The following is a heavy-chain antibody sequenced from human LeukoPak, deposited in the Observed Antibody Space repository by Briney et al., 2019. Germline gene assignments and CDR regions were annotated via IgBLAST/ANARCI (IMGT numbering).Heavy chain of an antibody. V-gene: IGHV3-33*01. D-gene: IGHD2-2*01. CDR2: IWNDGINK. J-gene: IGHJ3*02. Sequence: PGRSLRLSCAASGFTFSSYGMRWVRQAPGKGLEWVAVIWNDGINKYYADSVKGRFTISRDNSKNTLYLQMNSLRAEDTAVYYCARAEVPAAIKSGAFDIWGQGIMVTVSS. CDR1: GFTFSSYG. CDR3: ARAEVPAAIKSGAFDI.